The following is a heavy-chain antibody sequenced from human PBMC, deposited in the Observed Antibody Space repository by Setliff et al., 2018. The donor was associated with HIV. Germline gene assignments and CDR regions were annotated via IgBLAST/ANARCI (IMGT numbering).Heavy chain of an antibody. V-gene: IGHV4-59*01. CDR3: ARQGYYYRGDFYHNEGSDY. J-gene: IGHJ4*02. D-gene: IGHD3-22*01. CDR1: GDSIRNDY. Sequence: SETLSLTCTVSGDSIRNDYWTRIRQSPEKGLEWIAYISYTGGTNYNPSLKSRVTLSLDASKNQISLKLRSVIAADTAFYYCARQGYYYRGDFYHNEGSDYWGQGTLVTVSS. CDR2: ISYTGGT.